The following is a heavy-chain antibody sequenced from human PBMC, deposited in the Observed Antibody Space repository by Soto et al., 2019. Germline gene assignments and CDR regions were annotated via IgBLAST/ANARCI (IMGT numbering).Heavy chain of an antibody. Sequence: SETLSLTCTVSGGSISSGDYYWSWIRQPPGKGLEWIGYIYYSGSTYYNQSLKSRVTISVDTSKNQFSLKLSSVTAADTAVYYCASGYCISTSCYVFDPWGQGTLVTVSS. CDR3: ASGYCISTSCYVFDP. V-gene: IGHV4-30-4*01. D-gene: IGHD2-2*01. CDR2: IYYSGST. J-gene: IGHJ5*02. CDR1: GGSISSGDYY.